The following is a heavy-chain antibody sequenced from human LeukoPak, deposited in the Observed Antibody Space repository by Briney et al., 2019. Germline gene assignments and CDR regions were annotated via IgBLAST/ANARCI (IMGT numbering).Heavy chain of an antibody. J-gene: IGHJ4*02. CDR3: AKDVRRLGIASSGFDY. Sequence: ASVKVSCKASGFTLTNYAMNWVRQAPGQGLEWMGWINTNSGNPTYAQGFTGRFVFSVESSVSTTYQQISSLKAEDTAVYYCAKDVRRLGIASSGFDYWGQGSLVTVSS. CDR1: GFTLTNYA. D-gene: IGHD6-13*01. V-gene: IGHV7-4-1*02. CDR2: INTNSGNP.